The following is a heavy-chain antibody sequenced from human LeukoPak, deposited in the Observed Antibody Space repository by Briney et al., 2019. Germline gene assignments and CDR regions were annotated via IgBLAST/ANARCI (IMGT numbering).Heavy chain of an antibody. CDR1: GGTFNSNA. CDR2: IIPIFGTT. CDR3: ARDHPFNTNWLDY. V-gene: IGHV1-69*15. Sequence: GASVKVSCKASGGTFNSNAISWVRQAPGQGLEWMGRIIPIFGTTNYAQKFQGRVTITADESTSTAYMELSSLTSEDTAVYYCARDHPFNTNWLDYWGQGTLVTVSS. J-gene: IGHJ4*02. D-gene: IGHD1-1*01.